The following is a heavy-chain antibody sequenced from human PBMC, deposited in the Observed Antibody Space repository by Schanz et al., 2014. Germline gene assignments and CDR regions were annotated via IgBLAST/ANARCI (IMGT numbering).Heavy chain of an antibody. CDR3: TRLRRADPNGFDV. Sequence: QVQLVQSGPEVKKPGSSVKVSCQAFGDTFSKYNIMWVRQVPGQGLEWLGRIMPLRGIGNNAWKFQDRLTITADKSMNITYMELSSIGTEDTAVYYCTRLRRADPNGFDVWGQGTTVTVS. CDR2: IMPLRGIG. V-gene: IGHV1-69*02. CDR1: GDTFSKYN. D-gene: IGHD6-19*01. J-gene: IGHJ6*02.